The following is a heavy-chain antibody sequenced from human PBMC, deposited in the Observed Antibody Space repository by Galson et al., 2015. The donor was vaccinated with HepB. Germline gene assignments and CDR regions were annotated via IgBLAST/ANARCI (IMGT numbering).Heavy chain of an antibody. J-gene: IGHJ6*02. D-gene: IGHD3-10*01. CDR1: GYTFTSYA. CDR2: INAGNGNT. Sequence: SVKVSCKASGYTFTSYAIHWVRQTPGQRHEWMGWINAGNGNTKYSQKFQGRVTITSDTSASTAYMELTSLRSEDTAEYYCASELRSMVLGLSYHLWSWYGMDVWGQGTTVTVSS. CDR3: ASELRSMVLGLSYHLWSWYGMDV. V-gene: IGHV1-3*01.